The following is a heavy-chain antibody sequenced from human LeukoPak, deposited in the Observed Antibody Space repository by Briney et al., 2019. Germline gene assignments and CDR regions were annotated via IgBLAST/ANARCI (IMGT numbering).Heavy chain of an antibody. CDR2: ISYDGSNK. V-gene: IGHV3-30*01. J-gene: IGHJ6*03. Sequence: GGSLRLSCAASGFTFSNYAMSWVRQAPGKGLEWVAVISYDGSNKYYADSVKGRFTISRDNSKNTLYLQMNSLRAEDTAVYYCARDGNDFWSGAYYMDVWGKGTTVTVSS. CDR1: GFTFSNYA. D-gene: IGHD3-3*01. CDR3: ARDGNDFWSGAYYMDV.